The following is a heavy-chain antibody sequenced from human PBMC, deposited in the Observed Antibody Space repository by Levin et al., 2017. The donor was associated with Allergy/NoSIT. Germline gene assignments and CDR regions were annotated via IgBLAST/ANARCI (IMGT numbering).Heavy chain of an antibody. D-gene: IGHD2-2*02. CDR3: ARDMYTPYAMEV. V-gene: IGHV3-21*01. Sequence: GGSLRLSCEASGFTFSSYTMNWVRQAPGKGLEWVSSISSSGTYIYYLDLVKGRFTISRDNAKNSLYLQLNSLSDEDTAIYYCARDMYTPYAMEVWGTGTTVKVSS. CDR1: GFTFSSYT. CDR2: ISSSGTYI. J-gene: IGHJ6*04.